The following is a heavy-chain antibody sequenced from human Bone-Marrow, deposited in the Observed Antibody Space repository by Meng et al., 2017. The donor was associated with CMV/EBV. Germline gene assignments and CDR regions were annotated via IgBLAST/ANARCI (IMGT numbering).Heavy chain of an antibody. CDR1: GGSISSYY. Sequence: GSLRLSCTVSGGSISSYYWSWIRQPPGKGLEWIGYIYYSGSTSYNPSLKSRVTISVDTSKNQISLKLSSVTAADTAVYYCARDGPRGFDYWGQGTLVTVSS. V-gene: IGHV4-59*01. CDR2: IYYSGST. CDR3: ARDGPRGFDY. J-gene: IGHJ4*02. D-gene: IGHD1-26*01.